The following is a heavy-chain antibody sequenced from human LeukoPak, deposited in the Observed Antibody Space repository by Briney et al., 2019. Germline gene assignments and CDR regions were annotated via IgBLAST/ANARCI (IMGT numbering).Heavy chain of an antibody. CDR1: GYTLTELS. V-gene: IGHV1-24*01. CDR3: ATLSVERLSIADYGDYNFRGGPAWFDP. CDR2: FDPEDGET. J-gene: IGHJ5*02. Sequence: SVKVSCKVSGYTLTELSMHWVGQAPGKGGEWMGGFDPEDGETNYAQKFQGRVTITEDTSTDTAYMQLSTLRSEDTALYYCATLSVERLSIADYGDYNFRGGPAWFDPWGQGTLVTVSS. D-gene: IGHD4-17*01.